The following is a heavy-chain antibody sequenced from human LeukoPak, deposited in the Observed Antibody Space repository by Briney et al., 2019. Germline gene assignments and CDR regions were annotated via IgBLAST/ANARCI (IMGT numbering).Heavy chain of an antibody. J-gene: IGHJ4*02. D-gene: IGHD2-8*01. V-gene: IGHV3-33*01. Sequence: PGASLRLSCAASGFGFSAYNIHWVRQAPSKGLEWLAIVWNHGSNTYYADSVEGRFTVSRDKSNNTAYLRLNSLRPDDTAIYYCARSDVYRMALDFWGQGNLVSVSS. CDR3: ARSDVYRMALDF. CDR1: GFGFSAYN. CDR2: VWNHGSNT.